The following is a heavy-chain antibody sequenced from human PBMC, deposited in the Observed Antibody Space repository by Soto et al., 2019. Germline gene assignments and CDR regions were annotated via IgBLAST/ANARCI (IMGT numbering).Heavy chain of an antibody. V-gene: IGHV2-5*02. CDR3: APRFRYDGLGREGANSFDP. D-gene: IGHD3-10*01. CDR2: IYWGDDK. Sequence: QITLKESGPTLVRPTQTLTLTCTFSGFSLSTTGVGVGWIRQPPGKSLEWLALIYWGDDKRYSPSLKSRLTITKDTSKNEVILTMTNMVAVDTATYDCAPRFRYDGLGREGANSFDPWGQGTLVTVSS. CDR1: GFSLSTTGVG. J-gene: IGHJ5*02.